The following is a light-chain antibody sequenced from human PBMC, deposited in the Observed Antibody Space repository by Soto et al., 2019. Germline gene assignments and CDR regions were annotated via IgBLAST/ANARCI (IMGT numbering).Light chain of an antibody. CDR1: QSISSW. V-gene: IGKV1-5*03. CDR2: KAS. J-gene: IGKJ2*01. CDR3: QQYNSYLYT. Sequence: DIHLTQSPSLLSASVGDRVTITCRASQSISSWLAWYQQKPGKAPKLLVYKASSLESGVPSRFSGSGSGTEFTLTISSLQPDDFATYYCQQYNSYLYTFGQGTKVDIK.